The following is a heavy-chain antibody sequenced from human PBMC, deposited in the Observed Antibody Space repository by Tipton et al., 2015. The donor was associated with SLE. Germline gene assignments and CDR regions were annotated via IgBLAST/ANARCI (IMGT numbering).Heavy chain of an antibody. Sequence: TLSLTCTVSGGSISSYYWSWIRQPPGKGLEWIGYIYTSGSTNYNPSLKSRVTISVDTSKNQFSLKLSSVTAADTAVYYCARGGTVYDFWSGYSRVWGQGTTVTVSS. CDR2: IYTSGST. V-gene: IGHV4-4*09. CDR1: GGSISSYY. J-gene: IGHJ6*02. CDR3: ARGGTVYDFWSGYSRV. D-gene: IGHD3-3*01.